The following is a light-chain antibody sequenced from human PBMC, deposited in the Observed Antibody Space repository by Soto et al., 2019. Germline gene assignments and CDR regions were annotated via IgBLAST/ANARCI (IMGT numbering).Light chain of an antibody. CDR1: SPNIGSNT. CDR3: ATWDASLSAVV. CDR2: NNN. J-gene: IGLJ2*01. V-gene: IGLV1-44*01. Sequence: QSVLTQPPSASGTPGQRVTISCTGSSPNIGSNTENWYQGLPGTAPKLLMPNNNQRPSGVPDRFSGSKSGTSASLAISGLQSEDEADYYCATWDASLSAVVFGGGTQLTVL.